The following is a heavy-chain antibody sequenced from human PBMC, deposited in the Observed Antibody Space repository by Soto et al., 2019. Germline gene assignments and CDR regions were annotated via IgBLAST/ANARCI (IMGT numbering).Heavy chain of an antibody. CDR1: GYTFTSYA. J-gene: IGHJ5*02. Sequence: ASVKVSCKASGYTFTSYAMHWVRQAPGQRLEWMGWINAGNGNTKYSQKFQGRVTITRDTSASTAYMELSSLRSEDTAVYYCAREVREIYYGSGSYNWFDPWGQGTLVTVSS. CDR3: AREVREIYYGSGSYNWFDP. V-gene: IGHV1-3*01. D-gene: IGHD3-10*01. CDR2: INAGNGNT.